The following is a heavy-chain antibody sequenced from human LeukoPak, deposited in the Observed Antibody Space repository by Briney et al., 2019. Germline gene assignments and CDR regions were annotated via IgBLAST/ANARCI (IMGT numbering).Heavy chain of an antibody. Sequence: GGTLRLSCAASGFSFSIYGMSWVRQTPGKGLEWVSGISGSGGNTYYTDSVKGRFTISRDNTKNTLYLQMNSLRVEDTAIYYCTRSGYRHPYHFDSWGQGTLVTVSS. CDR1: GFSFSIYG. V-gene: IGHV3-23*01. CDR2: ISGSGGNT. D-gene: IGHD3-22*01. CDR3: TRSGYRHPYHFDS. J-gene: IGHJ4*02.